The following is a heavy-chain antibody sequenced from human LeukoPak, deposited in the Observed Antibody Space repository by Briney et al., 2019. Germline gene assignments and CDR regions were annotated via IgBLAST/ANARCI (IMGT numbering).Heavy chain of an antibody. CDR2: IYYSGST. Sequence: PSETLSLTCTVSGGSISSYYWSWIRQPPGKGLEWIGYIYYSGSTNYNPSLKSRVTISVDTSKNQCSLKLSSVTAADTAVYYCARIHSSSWYMNWYFDLWGRGTLVTVSS. CDR1: GGSISSYY. CDR3: ARIHSSSWYMNWYFDL. J-gene: IGHJ2*01. V-gene: IGHV4-59*01. D-gene: IGHD6-13*01.